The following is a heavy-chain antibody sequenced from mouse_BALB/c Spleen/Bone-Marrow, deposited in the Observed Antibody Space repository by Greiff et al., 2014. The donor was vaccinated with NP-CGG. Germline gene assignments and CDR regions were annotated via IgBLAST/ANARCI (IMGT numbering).Heavy chain of an antibody. Sequence: EVKLVESGGGLVKPGGSLKLSCAASGFTFSSYAMSWVRQTPEKRLVWVATINSGGSYSYYPNSVKGRFTISRDNAKSTLYLQMSSLRSEDTAMYYCARGDWDEAMDYWGQGTSVTVST. CDR1: GFTFSSYA. J-gene: IGHJ4*01. CDR2: INSGGSYS. V-gene: IGHV5-9-3*01. CDR3: ARGDWDEAMDY. D-gene: IGHD4-1*01.